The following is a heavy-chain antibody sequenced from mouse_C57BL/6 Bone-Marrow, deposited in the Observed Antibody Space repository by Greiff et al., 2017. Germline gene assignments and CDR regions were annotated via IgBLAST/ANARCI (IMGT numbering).Heavy chain of an antibody. D-gene: IGHD4-1*02. Sequence: EVQLQQSGAELVRPGASVKLSCTASGFNIKDAYMHWVKQRPEQGLEWIGWIDPENGDTEYASKFQGKATITADTSSNTAYLQLSSLTSEDTAVYYCTINWDYFDYWGQGTTLTVSS. V-gene: IGHV14-4*01. CDR3: TINWDYFDY. CDR2: IDPENGDT. CDR1: GFNIKDAY. J-gene: IGHJ2*01.